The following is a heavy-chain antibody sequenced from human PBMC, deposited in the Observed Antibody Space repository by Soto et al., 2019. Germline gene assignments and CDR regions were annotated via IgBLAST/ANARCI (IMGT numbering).Heavy chain of an antibody. CDR2: IIPIFGTA. D-gene: IGHD3-10*01. J-gene: IGHJ6*02. V-gene: IGHV1-69*01. CDR3: AVNYYGSGSNYYYGMDV. Sequence: QVQLVQSGAEVKKPGSSVKVSCKASGGTFSSYAISWVRQAPGQGLEWMGGIIPIFGTANYAQKFQGRVTMTADESTSTAYMELSSLRSEDTAVYYCAVNYYGSGSNYYYGMDVWGQGTTVTVSS. CDR1: GGTFSSYA.